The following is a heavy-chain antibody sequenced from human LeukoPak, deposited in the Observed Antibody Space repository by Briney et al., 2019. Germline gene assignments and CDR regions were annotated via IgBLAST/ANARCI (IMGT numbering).Heavy chain of an antibody. J-gene: IGHJ2*01. CDR2: ISSSSSYI. CDR1: GFTFSSYE. Sequence: PGGSLRLSCAASGFTFSSYEMNWVRQAPGKGLEWVSSISSSSSYIYYADSVKGRFTISRDNAKNSLYLQMNSLRAEDTAVYYCARGDRETVIVLNWYFDLWGRGTLVTVSS. D-gene: IGHD3-16*02. CDR3: ARGDRETVIVLNWYFDL. V-gene: IGHV3-21*01.